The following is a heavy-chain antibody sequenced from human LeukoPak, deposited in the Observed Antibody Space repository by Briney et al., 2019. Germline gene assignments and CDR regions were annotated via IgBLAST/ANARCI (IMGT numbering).Heavy chain of an antibody. V-gene: IGHV1-2*02. D-gene: IGHD5-18*01. J-gene: IGHJ4*02. CDR2: INPYSGAT. Sequence: GASVKVSCNTSGYTFTDYFINWVRQAPGQGLEWMGWINPYSGATNYVQKFQGRVRMTRDTSIGTAYMELSSLTSDDTAIYYCARPITKYTAVVWDYWGQGTLVTVSS. CDR1: GYTFTDYF. CDR3: ARPITKYTAVVWDY.